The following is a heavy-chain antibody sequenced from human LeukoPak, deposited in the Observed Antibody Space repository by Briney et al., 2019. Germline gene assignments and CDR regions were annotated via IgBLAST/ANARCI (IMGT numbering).Heavy chain of an antibody. V-gene: IGHV4-31*03. J-gene: IGHJ4*02. CDR1: GGSISSGGYY. CDR3: ARVISSRYYYFDY. Sequence: SETLSLTCTVSGGSISSGGYYWSWIRQHPGKGLEWIGYIYYSGSTYYNPSLKSRVTISVDRSKNQFSLKLSSVTAADTAVYYCARVISSRYYYFDYWGQGTLVTVSS. D-gene: IGHD3-10*01. CDR2: IYYSGST.